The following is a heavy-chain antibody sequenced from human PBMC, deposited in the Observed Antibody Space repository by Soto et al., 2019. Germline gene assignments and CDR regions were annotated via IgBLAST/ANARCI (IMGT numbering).Heavy chain of an antibody. CDR1: GLTFSSYW. CDR2: ITSDGYNT. Sequence: EVQLVESGGGLVQPGGSLRLSCAASGLTFSSYWMHWVRQAPGKGLLWVARITSDGYNTAYADSVKGRFTISRDNARNPLYLQMHSLRAEDTAVYYCASLLWGAVTTDSWGQGTLVTVSS. V-gene: IGHV3-74*01. CDR3: ASLLWGAVTTDS. D-gene: IGHD2-21*01. J-gene: IGHJ5*01.